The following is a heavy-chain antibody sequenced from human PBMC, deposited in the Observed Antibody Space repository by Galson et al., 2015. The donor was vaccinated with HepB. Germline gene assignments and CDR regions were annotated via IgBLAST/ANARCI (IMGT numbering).Heavy chain of an antibody. J-gene: IGHJ3*02. Sequence: SLRLSCAASGFTFSSYAMHWVRQAPGKGLEYVSAISSNGGSTYYADSVKGRFTISRDNSKNTLYLQMSSLRAEDTAVYYCEGRSGSSNAFDIWGQGTTVTVSS. CDR2: ISSNGGST. CDR1: GFTFSSYA. V-gene: IGHV3-64D*06. CDR3: EGRSGSSNAFDI. D-gene: IGHD1-26*01.